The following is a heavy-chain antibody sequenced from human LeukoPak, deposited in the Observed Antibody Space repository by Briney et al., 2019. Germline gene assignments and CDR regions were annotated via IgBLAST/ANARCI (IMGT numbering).Heavy chain of an antibody. Sequence: PSETLSLTCTVSGGSISSYYWSWIRQPAGKGLEWIGRMYISGSTNYNPSLKSRVTMSVDTSKNQFSLKLNSVTAADTAVYYCAREGDDILTGYSFDAFDVWGQGTMDTVSS. CDR3: AREGDDILTGYSFDAFDV. J-gene: IGHJ3*01. CDR1: GGSISSYY. V-gene: IGHV4-4*07. CDR2: MYISGST. D-gene: IGHD3-9*01.